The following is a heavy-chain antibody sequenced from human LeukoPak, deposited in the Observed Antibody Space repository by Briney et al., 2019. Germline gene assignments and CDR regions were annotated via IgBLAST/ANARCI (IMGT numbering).Heavy chain of an antibody. Sequence: PGGSLRLSCAGSGFTFSSYEMSWVRQAPGKGLEWVSYISTSGGTTYYVDSVKGRFTISRDIAENSLYLQMNSLRGEDTAVYYCARVRGYYYMDVWGKGTTVTVSS. V-gene: IGHV3-48*03. CDR1: GFTFSSYE. CDR2: ISTSGGTT. D-gene: IGHD3-10*01. J-gene: IGHJ6*03. CDR3: ARVRGYYYMDV.